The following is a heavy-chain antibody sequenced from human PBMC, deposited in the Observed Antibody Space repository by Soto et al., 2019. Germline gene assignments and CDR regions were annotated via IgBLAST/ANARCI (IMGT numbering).Heavy chain of an antibody. CDR1: GGSISSSSYY. J-gene: IGHJ6*02. Sequence: ASETLFLTCTVSGGSISSSSYYWGWIRQPPGKGLEWIGSIYYSGSTYYNPSLKSRVTISVDTSKNQFSLKLSSVTAADTAVYYCARRLYYDSSGFEGGGMDVWGQGTTVT. V-gene: IGHV4-39*01. D-gene: IGHD3-22*01. CDR2: IYYSGST. CDR3: ARRLYYDSSGFEGGGMDV.